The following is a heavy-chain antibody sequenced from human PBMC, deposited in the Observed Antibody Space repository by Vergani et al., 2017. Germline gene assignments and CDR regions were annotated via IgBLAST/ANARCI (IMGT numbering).Heavy chain of an antibody. CDR3: ANLPLVPHYYYYMDV. J-gene: IGHJ6*03. CDR1: GFTFSSYA. V-gene: IGHV3-23*01. D-gene: IGHD3-16*01. Sequence: DVQLLESGGGLVQPGGSLRLSCAASGFTFSSYAMSWVRQAPGKGLEWVSAISGSGGSTYYADSVKGRFTISRDNSKNTLYLQMNSLRAEDTAVYYCANLPLVPHYYYYMDVWGKGTTVTVSS. CDR2: ISGSGGST.